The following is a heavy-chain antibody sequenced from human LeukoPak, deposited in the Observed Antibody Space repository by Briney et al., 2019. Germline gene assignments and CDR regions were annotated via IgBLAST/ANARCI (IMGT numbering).Heavy chain of an antibody. J-gene: IGHJ5*02. CDR1: GYTFTSYG. V-gene: IGHV1-18*01. Sequence: ASVKVSCKASGYTFTSYGISWVRQAPGQGLEWMGWISAYNGNTNYAQKLQGRVTMTTDTSTSTAYMELRSLRSDDTAVYYCARDSCSSTSCYRSRGWFGPWGQGTLVTVSS. CDR3: ARDSCSSTSCYRSRGWFGP. CDR2: ISAYNGNT. D-gene: IGHD2-2*01.